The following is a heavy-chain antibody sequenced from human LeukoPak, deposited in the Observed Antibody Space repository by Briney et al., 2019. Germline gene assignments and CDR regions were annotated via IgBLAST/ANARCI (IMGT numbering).Heavy chain of an antibody. D-gene: IGHD6-6*01. V-gene: IGHV4-59*01. CDR1: GGSISSYY. J-gene: IGHJ5*02. Sequence: PSETLSLTCTVSGGSISSYYWSWIRQPPGKGLEWIGYIYYSGSTNYNPSLKSRVTISVDTSTNQFSLKPSSVTAADTAVYYCARVSIAARRFTWFDPWGQGTLVTVSS. CDR2: IYYSGST. CDR3: ARVSIAARRFTWFDP.